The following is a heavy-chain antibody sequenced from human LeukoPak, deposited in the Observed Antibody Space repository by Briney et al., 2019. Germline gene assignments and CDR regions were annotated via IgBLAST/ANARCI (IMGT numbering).Heavy chain of an antibody. V-gene: IGHV4-39*07. CDR2: IYYSGTT. CDR1: GGSISSSSYY. J-gene: IGHJ4*02. Sequence: PSETLSLTCTVSGGSISSSSYYWGWIRQPPGKGLEWIGSIYYSGTTYYNPSLKSRVTISVDTSKNQFSLKLTSVTAADTAVYYCARDLVRAGPMGDGDYWGQGTLVTVSS. D-gene: IGHD3-16*01. CDR3: ARDLVRAGPMGDGDY.